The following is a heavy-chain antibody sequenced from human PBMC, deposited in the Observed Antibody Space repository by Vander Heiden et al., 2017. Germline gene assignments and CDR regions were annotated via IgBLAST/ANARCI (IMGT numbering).Heavy chain of an antibody. CDR1: AFTFSSSA. V-gene: IGHV1-58*02. CDR3: AADVEKYYYGMDV. D-gene: IGHD1-1*01. CDR2: IVVGSGNT. J-gene: IGHJ6*02. Sequence: QMQLVQSGPDVKKPGTSVKVSCKASAFTFSSSAMQWVRQARGQRLEWIGWIVVGSGNTNYAQKFQERVTITRDMSTSTAYMELSSLRSEDTAVYYCAADVEKYYYGMDVWGQGTTVTVSS.